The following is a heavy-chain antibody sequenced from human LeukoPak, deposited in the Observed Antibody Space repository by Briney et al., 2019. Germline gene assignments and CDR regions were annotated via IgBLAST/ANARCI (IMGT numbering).Heavy chain of an antibody. CDR1: GGSISSYY. J-gene: IGHJ4*02. CDR2: ICYSGST. D-gene: IGHD2-21*01. Sequence: SETLSLTCTVSGGSISSYYWSWIRQPPGKGLEWIGYICYSGSTNYNPSLKSRVTISVDTSKNQFSLKLSSVTAADTAVYYCARGLVEDYFDYWGQGTLVTVSS. CDR3: ARGLVEDYFDY. V-gene: IGHV4-59*08.